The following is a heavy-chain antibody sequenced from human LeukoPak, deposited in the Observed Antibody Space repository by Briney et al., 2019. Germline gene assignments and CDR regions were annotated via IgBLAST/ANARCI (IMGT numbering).Heavy chain of an antibody. Sequence: GGSLRLSCAASGFTFSTSWMSWVRQVPGKGLEWVANIKQDGSEKYYVDSVKGRFTISRDNAKNSLYLQMNSLRAEDTAVYYCARDPGDSFDYWGQGTLVTVSS. CDR1: GFTFSTSW. J-gene: IGHJ4*02. CDR2: IKQDGSEK. V-gene: IGHV3-7*03. CDR3: ARDPGDSFDY.